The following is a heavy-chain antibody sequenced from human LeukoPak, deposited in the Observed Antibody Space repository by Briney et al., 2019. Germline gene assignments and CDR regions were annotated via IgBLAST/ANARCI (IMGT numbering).Heavy chain of an antibody. V-gene: IGHV4-4*09. J-gene: IGHJ5*02. CDR3: ARRIAAAPGSWFDP. D-gene: IGHD6-13*01. Sequence: SETLSLTCTVSGGSISSYYWSWIRQPPRKGLEWIGYIYTSGSTNYNPSLKSRVTISVDTSKNQFSLKLSSVTAADTAVYYCARRIAAAPGSWFDPWGQGTLVTVSS. CDR2: IYTSGST. CDR1: GGSISSYY.